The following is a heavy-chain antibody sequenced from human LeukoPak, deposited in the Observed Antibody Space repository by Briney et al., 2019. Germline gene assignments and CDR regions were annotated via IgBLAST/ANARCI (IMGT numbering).Heavy chain of an antibody. CDR2: ISSSSTSK. CDR1: GFTFSSYN. J-gene: IGHJ4*02. V-gene: IGHV3-48*01. D-gene: IGHD3-10*01. Sequence: GGSLRLSCAASGFTFSSYNMNLVRQAPGKGLDWVSYISSSSTSKYYADSVKGRFTISRDNAKNSLFLQMSSLRAEDTAVYYCARDYYYGSGSFDFWGQGTLVIVSS. CDR3: ARDYYYGSGSFDF.